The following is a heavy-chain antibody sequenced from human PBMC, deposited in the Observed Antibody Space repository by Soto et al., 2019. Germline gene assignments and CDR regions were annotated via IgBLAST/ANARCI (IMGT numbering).Heavy chain of an antibody. CDR3: AKHPPVYAPLMDV. Sequence: GASGKVSCKVSGYTLTELSMHWVRQAPGKGLEWMGGFDPEDGETIYAQKFQGRVTMTEDTSTDTAYMELSSLRSEDTAVYYCAKHPPVYAPLMDVWGQGTTVTVSS. D-gene: IGHD2-8*01. J-gene: IGHJ6*02. CDR2: FDPEDGET. CDR1: GYTLTELS. V-gene: IGHV1-24*01.